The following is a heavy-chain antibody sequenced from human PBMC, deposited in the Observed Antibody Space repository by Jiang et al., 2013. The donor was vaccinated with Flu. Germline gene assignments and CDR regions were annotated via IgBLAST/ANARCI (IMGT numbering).Heavy chain of an antibody. J-gene: IGHJ4*02. Sequence: LLKPSETLSLTCTVSGYSISSGYYWGWVRQPPGKGLEWIGSISHTGTTYYNPSLQTRLTISLDTSKNQFSLMLTSVTAADTGLYYCATTTGNWGQGNPGHRLL. CDR1: GYSISSGYY. CDR2: ISHTGTT. V-gene: IGHV4-38-2*02. CDR3: ATTTGN. D-gene: IGHD3-10*01.